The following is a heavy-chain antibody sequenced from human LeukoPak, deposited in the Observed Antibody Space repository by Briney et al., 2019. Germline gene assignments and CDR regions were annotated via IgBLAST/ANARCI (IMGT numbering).Heavy chain of an antibody. CDR1: GFTFSSDA. CDR3: AKDPAAYDYVWGSHRFGY. Sequence: GGSPRVSCAASGFTFSSDAMSCVRQAPGKGLEWVSAISGSGGSTYYADSVKGRFTISRDNSKNTLYLQMNSLRAEDTAVYYCAKDPAAYDYVWGSHRFGYWGQGTLVTASS. V-gene: IGHV3-23*01. D-gene: IGHD3-16*02. CDR2: ISGSGGST. J-gene: IGHJ4*02.